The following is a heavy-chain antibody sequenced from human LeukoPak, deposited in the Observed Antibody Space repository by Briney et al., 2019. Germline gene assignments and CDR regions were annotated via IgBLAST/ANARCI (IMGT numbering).Heavy chain of an antibody. CDR3: AKSITLFGVVINPNDAFDI. V-gene: IGHV4-39*01. Sequence: SETLSLTCTVSGGSIRSSNYYWGWIRQPSGKGLEWIGSIYYSGSTYYNPSLKSRVTISVDTSKNQFSLKLSSVTAADTAVYYCAKSITLFGVVINPNDAFDIWGQGTMVTVSS. D-gene: IGHD3-3*01. J-gene: IGHJ3*02. CDR1: GGSIRSSNYY. CDR2: IYYSGST.